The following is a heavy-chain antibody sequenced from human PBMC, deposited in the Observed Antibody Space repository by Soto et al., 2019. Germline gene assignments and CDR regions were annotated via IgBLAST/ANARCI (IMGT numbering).Heavy chain of an antibody. J-gene: IGHJ6*02. D-gene: IGHD3-22*01. Sequence: GGALRLSCADSGFVVSYYYMSGSREAPGKGLEWVSDISASGSTIYYADSVKGRFTVSRDNAKNSLYLEMHSLRAEDTAIYYCARGENYYETSGYYYTISYYGMEVWGQGTTVTVSS. CDR2: ISASGSTI. CDR1: GFVVSYYY. CDR3: ARGENYYETSGYYYTISYYGMEV. V-gene: IGHV3-11*01.